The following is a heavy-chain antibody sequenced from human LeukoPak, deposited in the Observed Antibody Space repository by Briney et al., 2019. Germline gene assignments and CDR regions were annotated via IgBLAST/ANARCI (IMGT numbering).Heavy chain of an antibody. V-gene: IGHV3-23*01. J-gene: IGHJ4*02. CDR1: GFAFSSYA. D-gene: IGHD2-2*02. CDR2: ISGRGDGT. CDR3: VKGCSSTGCYTSEW. Sequence: GGYLRLSCTASGFAFSSYAMTWVRQAPGKGLEWVSLISGRGDGTHYADSVKGRFSISRDNSKNTLYLQMNSLIAEDTALYYCVKGCSSTGCYTSEWWGQGTLVTVSS.